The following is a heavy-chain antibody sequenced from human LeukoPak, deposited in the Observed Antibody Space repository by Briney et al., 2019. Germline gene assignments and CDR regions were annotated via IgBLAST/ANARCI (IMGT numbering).Heavy chain of an antibody. CDR3: VHNSYPCKPLWEGSY. V-gene: IGHV3-23*01. CDR1: GFTFSSYA. Sequence: GGSLRLSCAASGFTFSSYAMNWVRQAPGKGLEWVSTITGSGGNTYYADSVKGRFTISRDNSKNTLYLQMNSLRAEDTAIYYCVHNSYPCKPLWEGSYWGEGTRVAVSS. D-gene: IGHD1-1*01. J-gene: IGHJ4*02. CDR2: ITGSGGNT.